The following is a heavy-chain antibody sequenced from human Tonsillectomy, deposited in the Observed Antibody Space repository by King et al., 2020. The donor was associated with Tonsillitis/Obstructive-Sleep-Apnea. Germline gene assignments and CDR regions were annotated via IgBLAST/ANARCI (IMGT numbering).Heavy chain of an antibody. V-gene: IGHV3-30*04. D-gene: IGHD6-19*01. CDR1: GFTFSSYA. J-gene: IGHJ4*02. CDR3: ASSLAGTRLDY. CDR2: ISYDGNSK. Sequence: HVQLVESGGGVVQPGRSLRLSCTASGFTFSSYAMHWVRQAPGKGLVWVAIISYDGNSKYYADSVKGRFTISRDNSKNTLYLQMNSLRGEDTAVYSCASSLAGTRLDYWGQGTLVTVSS.